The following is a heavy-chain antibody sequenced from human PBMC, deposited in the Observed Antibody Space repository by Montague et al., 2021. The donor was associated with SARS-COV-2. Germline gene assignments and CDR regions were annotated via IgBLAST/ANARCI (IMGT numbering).Heavy chain of an antibody. Sequence: PALVKPTQTLTLTCTFSGFSLSTSGMCVSWIRQPPGKALEWLTLIDWDDGKYYSTSLKTRLTISKDTSKNQVVLTMTNMDPVDTATYYCARSYGTTVVTRACDYWGQGTLVTVSS. CDR1: GFSLSTSGMC. V-gene: IGHV2-70*01. CDR2: IDWDDGK. J-gene: IGHJ4*02. D-gene: IGHD4-23*01. CDR3: ARSYGTTVVTRACDY.